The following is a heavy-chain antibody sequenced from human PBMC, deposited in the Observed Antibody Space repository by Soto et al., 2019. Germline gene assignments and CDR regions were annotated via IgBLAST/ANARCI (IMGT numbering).Heavy chain of an antibody. CDR2: INTYNGNT. CDR1: GYTLTIDC. Sequence: QVQLVQSGAEVKNPGASVKVSRIASGYTLTIDCIGWARQAPGQGLEWMGWINTYNGNTNYAQNVQGRVTLTTDTSTSTAYMELRSLRSNDTAIYYCAMVDVYVTPSPQDVWGQGTTVIVSS. CDR3: AMVDVYVTPSPQDV. J-gene: IGHJ6*02. D-gene: IGHD3-16*01. V-gene: IGHV1-18*01.